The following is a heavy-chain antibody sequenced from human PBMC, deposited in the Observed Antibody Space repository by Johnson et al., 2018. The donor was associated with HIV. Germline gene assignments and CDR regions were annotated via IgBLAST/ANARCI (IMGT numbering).Heavy chain of an antibody. CDR2: ISYDGSNK. V-gene: IGHV3-30*04. CDR3: AKDDQNYYGSGSYYDAFDI. CDR1: GFTLSNYA. Sequence: QVHLVESGGGVVQPGRSLRLSCAASGFTLSNYAMHWVRQAPGKGLEWVAVISYDGSNKYYADSVKGRFTISRDNSKNTLYLQMNSLRAEDTAVYYCAKDDQNYYGSGSYYDAFDIWGQGTMVTVSS. J-gene: IGHJ3*02. D-gene: IGHD3-10*01.